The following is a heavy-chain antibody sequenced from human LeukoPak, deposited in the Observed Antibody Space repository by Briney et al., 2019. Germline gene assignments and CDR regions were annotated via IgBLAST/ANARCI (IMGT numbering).Heavy chain of an antibody. J-gene: IGHJ4*02. CDR2: ISGSGDNT. V-gene: IGHV3-23*01. CDR3: AKGSYYDSSGSFYFDY. D-gene: IGHD3-22*01. Sequence: GGSLRLSCAASGFTFSSYAMSWVRQAPGKGLERVSGISGSGDNTYYADSVKGRFTISRDNSKNTLYVQVNSLGTEDTAAYYCAKGSYYDSSGSFYFDYWGQGTLVTVSS. CDR1: GFTFSSYA.